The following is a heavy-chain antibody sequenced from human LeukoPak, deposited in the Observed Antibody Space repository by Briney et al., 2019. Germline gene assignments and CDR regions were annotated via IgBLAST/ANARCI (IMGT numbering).Heavy chain of an antibody. CDR2: ISTYNGNT. CDR1: GYTFTSHG. Sequence: ASVKVSCKASGYTFTSHGISWVRQAPGQGLEWMGWISTYNGNTNYAEKLQGRVTITRNTSISTAYMELSSLRSEDTAVYYCAREGYYYMDVWGKGTTVTVSS. CDR3: AREGYYYMDV. J-gene: IGHJ6*03. V-gene: IGHV1-18*01.